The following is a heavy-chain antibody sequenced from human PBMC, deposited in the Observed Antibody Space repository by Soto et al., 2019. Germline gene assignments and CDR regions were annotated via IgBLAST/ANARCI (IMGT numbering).Heavy chain of an antibody. D-gene: IGHD3-10*01. J-gene: IGHJ6*03. Sequence: SQTLSLTCAISGDSVSSNSAAWNWIRQSPSRGLEWLGRTYYRSKRYNDYAVSVKSRITIKPDRSKNQFSLQLNSVTPGDTAVYYCARDHPVETMAYYYYYMDVWGKGTTVTVSS. CDR3: ARDHPVETMAYYYYYMDV. CDR1: GDSVSSNSAA. V-gene: IGHV6-1*01. CDR2: TYYRSKRYN.